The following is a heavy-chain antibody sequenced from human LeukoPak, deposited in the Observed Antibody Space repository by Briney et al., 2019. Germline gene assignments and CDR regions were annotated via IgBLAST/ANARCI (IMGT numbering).Heavy chain of an antibody. CDR1: GGSFSGYY. Sequence: SETLSLTCAVYGGSFSGYYWSWIRRPPGKGLEWIGEINHSGSTNYNPSLKSRVTISVDTSKNQFSLKLSSVTAADTAVYYCARGDLILDYWGQGTLVTVSS. CDR3: ARGDLILDY. D-gene: IGHD2-21*01. CDR2: INHSGST. V-gene: IGHV4-34*01. J-gene: IGHJ4*02.